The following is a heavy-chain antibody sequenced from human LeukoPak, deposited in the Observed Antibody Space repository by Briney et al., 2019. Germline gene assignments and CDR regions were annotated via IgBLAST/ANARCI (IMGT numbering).Heavy chain of an antibody. CDR3: AREGGWNDLDY. CDR2: ISSSSNTI. CDR1: GFSFNSYS. V-gene: IGHV3-48*01. J-gene: IGHJ4*02. Sequence: GGSLRLSCAASGFSFNSYSMNWVRQAPGKGLEWVSYISSSSNTIYYVDSVKGRFTISRDNAKNSLYLQMNSLRGEDTAVYYCAREGGWNDLDYWGQGTLVTVSS. D-gene: IGHD1-1*01.